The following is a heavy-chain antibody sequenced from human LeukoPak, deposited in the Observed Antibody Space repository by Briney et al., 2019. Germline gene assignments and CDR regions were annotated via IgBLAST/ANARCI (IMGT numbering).Heavy chain of an antibody. D-gene: IGHD3-10*01. CDR1: GFTFDDYG. CDR2: INWNGGST. V-gene: IGHV3-20*04. CDR3: ARGARGVSGYYFDF. Sequence: PGGSLRLSCAASGFTFDDYGMSWVRQAPGKGLEWVSGINWNGGSTVYADSVKGRFTISRDSAKNSLYLQMNSLRAEDTALYYCARGARGVSGYYFDFWGQGTLVTVSS. J-gene: IGHJ4*02.